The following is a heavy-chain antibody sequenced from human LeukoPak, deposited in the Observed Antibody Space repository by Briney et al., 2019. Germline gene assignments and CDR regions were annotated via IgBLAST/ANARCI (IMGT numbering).Heavy chain of an antibody. J-gene: IGHJ3*02. V-gene: IGHV4-59*01. CDR2: IYYSGST. CDR1: GGSFSGYY. D-gene: IGHD6-6*01. Sequence: SETLSLTCAVYGGSFSGYYWSWIRQPPGKGLEWIGYIYYSGSTNYNPSLKSRVTISVDTSKNQFSLKLSSVTAADTAVYYCARGQMTSIAARSSYAFDIWGQGTMVTVSS. CDR3: ARGQMTSIAARSSYAFDI.